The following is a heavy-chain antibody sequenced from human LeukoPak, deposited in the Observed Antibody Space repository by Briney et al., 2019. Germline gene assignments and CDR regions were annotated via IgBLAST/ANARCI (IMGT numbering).Heavy chain of an antibody. CDR3: ARDPQKALRYFDGRPKHAFDI. D-gene: IGHD3-9*01. Sequence: ASVKVSCKASGYTFTGYYMHWVRQAPGQGLEWMGWINPNSGGTNYAQKFQGRVTMTRDTSISTAYMELSRLRSDDTAVYYCARDPQKALRYFDGRPKHAFDIWGQGTMVTVSS. CDR2: INPNSGGT. V-gene: IGHV1-2*02. CDR1: GYTFTGYY. J-gene: IGHJ3*02.